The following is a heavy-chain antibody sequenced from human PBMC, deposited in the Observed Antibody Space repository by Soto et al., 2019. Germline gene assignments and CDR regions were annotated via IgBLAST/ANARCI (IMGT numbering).Heavy chain of an antibody. CDR1: GFTFGSYW. Sequence: EVQLEESGGGLVQPGGSLRLSCAASGFTFGSYWMSWVRQAPGKGPEWLATIKWDASEKKYVDSVKGRFTTSRDNAKNALYPQMDSLRAEDTAVYYCARDSGYRSRASVNHYLDYWGQGTLVTVSS. D-gene: IGHD3-16*02. J-gene: IGHJ4*01. V-gene: IGHV3-7*01. CDR3: ARDSGYRSRASVNHYLDY. CDR2: IKWDASEK.